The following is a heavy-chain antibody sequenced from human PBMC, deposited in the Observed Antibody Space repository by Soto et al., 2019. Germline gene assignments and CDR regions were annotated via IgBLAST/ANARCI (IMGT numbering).Heavy chain of an antibody. D-gene: IGHD6-19*01. CDR1: GGSVNIGTYY. CDR3: ARSFGSYAIDQ. V-gene: IGHV4-39*07. CDR2: IHHSGST. Sequence: PSETLSLTCTVPGGSVNIGTYYWTWVRQPPGKGLEWIAEIHHSGSTNNNPSLRGRVTMSVDKSKNQFSLNLSSVTAADTAVYYCARSFGSYAIDQWGQGTLVTVSS. J-gene: IGHJ4*02.